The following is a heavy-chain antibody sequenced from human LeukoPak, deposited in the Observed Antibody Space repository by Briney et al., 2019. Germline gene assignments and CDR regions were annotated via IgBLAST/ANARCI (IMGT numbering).Heavy chain of an antibody. J-gene: IGHJ4*02. CDR3: AKDTPGSGSYYVD. D-gene: IGHD1-26*01. CDR1: GFTFSSYA. V-gene: IGHV3-23*01. Sequence: GGSLRLSCAASGFTFSSYAMSWVRQAPGKGLEWVSAISGPGTSTYYADSVKGRFTISRDNSKNTLYLQINNLRAEDTAVYYCAKDTPGSGSYYVDWGQGTLVTVSS. CDR2: ISGPGTST.